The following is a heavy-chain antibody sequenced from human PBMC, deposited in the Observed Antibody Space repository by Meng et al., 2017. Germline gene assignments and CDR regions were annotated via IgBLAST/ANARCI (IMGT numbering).Heavy chain of an antibody. Sequence: SETLSLTCTVSGGSISSGSYYWSWIRQPAGKGLEWIGRIYTSGSTNYNPSLKSRVTISVDTSKNQFSLKLSSVTAADTAVYYCAGLSTGYSSGWYFPPSYYYGMDVWGQGTTVTVSS. J-gene: IGHJ6*02. D-gene: IGHD6-19*01. CDR1: GGSISSGSYY. CDR3: AGLSTGYSSGWYFPPSYYYGMDV. V-gene: IGHV4-61*02. CDR2: IYTSGST.